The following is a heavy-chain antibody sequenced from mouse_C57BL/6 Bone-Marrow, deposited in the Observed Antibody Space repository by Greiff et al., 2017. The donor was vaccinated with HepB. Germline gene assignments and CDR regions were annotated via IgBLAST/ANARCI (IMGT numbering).Heavy chain of an antibody. CDR2: ISSGSSTI. Sequence: EVKLQESGGGLVKPGGSLKLSCAASGFTFSDYGMHWVRQAPEKGLEWVAYISSGSSTIYYADTVKGRFTISRDNAKNTLFLQMTSLRSEDTAMYYCARPLYYSNSWYFDVWGTGTTVTVSS. CDR3: ARPLYYSNSWYFDV. V-gene: IGHV5-17*01. J-gene: IGHJ1*03. CDR1: GFTFSDYG. D-gene: IGHD2-5*01.